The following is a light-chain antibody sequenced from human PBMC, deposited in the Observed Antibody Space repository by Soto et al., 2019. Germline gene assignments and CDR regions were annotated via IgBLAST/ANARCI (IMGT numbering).Light chain of an antibody. V-gene: IGKV1-8*01. CDR3: QQSYS. CDR2: AAS. Sequence: ASRMTQSLSSLSASTGDRVTITCRASQGISSYLAWYQQKPGKAPKLLIYAASTLQSGVPSRFSGSGSGTDFTLTISSLQPEDFATYYCQQSYSFGPGTKVDI. J-gene: IGKJ3*01. CDR1: QGISSY.